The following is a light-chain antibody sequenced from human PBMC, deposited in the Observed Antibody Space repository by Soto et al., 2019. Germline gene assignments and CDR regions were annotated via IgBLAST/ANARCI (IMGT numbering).Light chain of an antibody. CDR1: QSLSRFY. CDR2: GSS. Sequence: EIVLTQSPGTLSSSTGDRATLSCRASQSLSRFYLAWYQQKPDQAPRLLIYGSSNRDTGIPDRFRGSGSGTDFTLTISRLEPEDFAVYYCQQYDSSPLTFGHGTKVEVK. J-gene: IGKJ1*01. CDR3: QQYDSSPLT. V-gene: IGKV3-20*01.